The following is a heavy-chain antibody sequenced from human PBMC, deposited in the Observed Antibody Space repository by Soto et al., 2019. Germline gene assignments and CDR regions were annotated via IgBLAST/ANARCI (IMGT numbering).Heavy chain of an antibody. Sequence: GGSLRLSCAASGFNVNSDYMNWVRQTPGKGLEWVASIYSGETTYYADSVRGRFTISSDKSKNTLYLQMNSLRAEDTAVYYCVRDQGDHVIHFDHWGQGALVTVSS. D-gene: IGHD3-16*01. CDR3: VRDQGDHVIHFDH. CDR1: GFNVNSDY. CDR2: IYSGETT. V-gene: IGHV3-53*01. J-gene: IGHJ4*02.